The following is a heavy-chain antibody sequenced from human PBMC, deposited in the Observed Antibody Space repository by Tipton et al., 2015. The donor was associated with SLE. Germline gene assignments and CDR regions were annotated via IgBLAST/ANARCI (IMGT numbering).Heavy chain of an antibody. Sequence: TLSLTCAVSGYSISSGYYWGWIRQPPGKGLEWIGSIYHSGSTYYNPSLKSRVTISVDTSKNQFSLKLSSVTAADTAVYYCARGGGGDDAFDIWGQGTMVTVSS. J-gene: IGHJ3*02. V-gene: IGHV4-38-2*01. CDR1: GYSISSGYY. D-gene: IGHD2-21*01. CDR2: IYHSGST. CDR3: ARGGGGDDAFDI.